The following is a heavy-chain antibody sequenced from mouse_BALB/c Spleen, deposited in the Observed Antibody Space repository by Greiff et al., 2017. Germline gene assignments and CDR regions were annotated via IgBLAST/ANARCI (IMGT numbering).Heavy chain of an antibody. V-gene: IGHV2-6-7*01. CDR3: AREGPYDYGIYYYAMDY. CDR2: IWGDGST. J-gene: IGHJ4*01. D-gene: IGHD2-4*01. CDR1: GFSLTGYG. Sequence: QVQLQQSGPGLVAPSQSLSITCTVSGFSLTGYGVNWVRQPPGKGLEWLGMIWGDGSTDYNSALKSRLSISKDNSKSQVFLKMNSLQTDDTARYYCAREGPYDYGIYYYAMDYWGQGTSVTVSS.